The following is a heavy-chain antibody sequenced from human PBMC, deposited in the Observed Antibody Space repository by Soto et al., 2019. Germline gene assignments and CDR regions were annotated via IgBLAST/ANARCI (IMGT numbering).Heavy chain of an antibody. V-gene: IGHV1-58*02. CDR3: AALSYYDILTGPRGDAFDI. D-gene: IGHD3-9*01. CDR2: IVVGSGNT. CDR1: GFTFTSSA. Sequence: SVKVSCKASGFTFTSSAMQWVRQARGQRLEWIGWIVVGSGNTNYAQKFQERVTITRDMSTSTAYMELSSLRSEDTAVYYCAALSYYDILTGPRGDAFDIWGQGTMVTVSS. J-gene: IGHJ3*02.